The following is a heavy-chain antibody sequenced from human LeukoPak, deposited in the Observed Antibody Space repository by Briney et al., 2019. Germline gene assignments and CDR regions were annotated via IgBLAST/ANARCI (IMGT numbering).Heavy chain of an antibody. D-gene: IGHD3-22*01. J-gene: IGHJ4*02. CDR3: AREKGYYDSSGHFDY. V-gene: IGHV4-31*03. CDR2: IYYSGST. CDR1: GGSISSGGYY. Sequence: SETLSLTCTVSGGSISSGGYYWSWIRQHPGKGLEWIGYIYYSGSTYYNPPLKSRVTISVDTSKNQFSLKLSSVTAADTAVYYCAREKGYYDSSGHFDYWGQGTLVTVSS.